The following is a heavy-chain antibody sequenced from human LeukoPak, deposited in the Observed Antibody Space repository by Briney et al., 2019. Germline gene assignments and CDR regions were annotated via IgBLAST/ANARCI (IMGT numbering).Heavy chain of an antibody. CDR3: ARGYCSSTSCLVDAFDI. V-gene: IGHV4-59*01. CDR1: GGSISSYY. J-gene: IGHJ3*02. CDR2: IYYSGST. D-gene: IGHD2-2*01. Sequence: SETLSLTWTVSGGSISSYYWSWIRQPPGKGLEWIGYIYYSGSTNYNPSLKSRVTISVDTSKNQFSLKLSSVTAADTAVYYCARGYCSSTSCLVDAFDIWGQGTMVTVSS.